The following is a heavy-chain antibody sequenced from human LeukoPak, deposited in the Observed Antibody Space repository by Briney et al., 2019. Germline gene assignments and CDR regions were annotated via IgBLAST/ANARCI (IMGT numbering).Heavy chain of an antibody. J-gene: IGHJ4*02. D-gene: IGHD6-19*01. CDR3: ARAGAQQWLFGPSWVDY. CDR1: GGSISSYY. V-gene: IGHV4-59*01. Sequence: KPSETLSLTCTVSGGSISSYYWSWIRQPPGKGLEWIGYIYYSGSTNYNPSLKSRVTISVDTSKNQFSLKLSSVPAADTAVYYCARAGAQQWLFGPSWVDYWGQGTLVTVSS. CDR2: IYYSGST.